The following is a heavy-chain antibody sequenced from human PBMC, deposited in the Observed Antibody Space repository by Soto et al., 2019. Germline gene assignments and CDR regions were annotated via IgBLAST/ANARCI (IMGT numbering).Heavy chain of an antibody. D-gene: IGHD2-21*01. J-gene: IGHJ5*02. CDR1: GFTFNTYD. Sequence: EVQLVESGGGLVKPGGSLRLSCAASGFTFNTYDMNWVRQAPGKGLEWVSSITTSSAYIYYADSLKGRITISRDNAKNALFLQLNSLRAEDTAVYYCVRSGTARLLRHIWFDNWGQGTLVTVSS. V-gene: IGHV3-21*06. CDR3: VRSGTARLLRHIWFDN. CDR2: ITTSSAYI.